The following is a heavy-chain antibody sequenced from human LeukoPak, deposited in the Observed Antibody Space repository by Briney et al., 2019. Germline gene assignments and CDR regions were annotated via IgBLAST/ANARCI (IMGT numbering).Heavy chain of an antibody. Sequence: GGSLRLSCAASGFTFSNYGMPWVRQAPGKELMWVAVVSYDESDKDYADSVKGRITISRDNSKNTLYLQMNSLRPEDTAVYYCAKGVVAAANAAYYGMDVWGQGTTVTVSS. D-gene: IGHD2-15*01. V-gene: IGHV3-30*18. J-gene: IGHJ6*02. CDR2: VSYDESDK. CDR1: GFTFSNYG. CDR3: AKGVVAAANAAYYGMDV.